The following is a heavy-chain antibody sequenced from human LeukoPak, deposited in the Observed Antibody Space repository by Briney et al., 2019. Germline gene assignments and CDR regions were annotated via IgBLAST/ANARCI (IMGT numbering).Heavy chain of an antibody. CDR2: IYYSGST. J-gene: IGHJ4*02. V-gene: IGHV4-39*07. Sequence: SETLSLTCTVSGGSISSSSYYWGWIRQPPGKGLEWIGSIYYSGSTYYNPSLKSRVTISVDTSKNQFSLKLSSVTAADTAVYYCARPYDSSGYAFDYWGQGTLVTVSS. CDR1: GGSISSSSYY. D-gene: IGHD3-22*01. CDR3: ARPYDSSGYAFDY.